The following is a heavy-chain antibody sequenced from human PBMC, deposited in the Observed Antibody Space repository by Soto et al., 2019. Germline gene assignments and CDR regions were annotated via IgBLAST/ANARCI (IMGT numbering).Heavy chain of an antibody. V-gene: IGHV3-23*01. CDR1: GFTFSSYS. CDR3: AKRDSGSGRSPPLINY. D-gene: IGHD3-10*01. CDR2: VGGGGDNI. Sequence: QLFESGGGLVQPGGSLRLSCAASGFTFSSYSMNWVRQAPGKGLQWVATVGGGGDNIFYADSVKGRFTISRDDSQNMVFLQMNSLRPEDTAVYFCAKRDSGSGRSPPLINYWGQGTLVTVSS. J-gene: IGHJ4*02.